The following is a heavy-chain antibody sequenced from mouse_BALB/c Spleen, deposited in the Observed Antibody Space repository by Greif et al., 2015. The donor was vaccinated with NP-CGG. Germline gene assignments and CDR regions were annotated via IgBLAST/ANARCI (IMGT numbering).Heavy chain of an antibody. CDR2: ISSGGST. J-gene: IGHJ1*01. Sequence: EVMLVESGGGLVEPGGSLKLSCAASGFTFSSYAMSWVRQTPEKRLEWVASISSGGSTYYPDSVKGRFTISRDNARNILYLQMSSLRSEDTAMYYCARGRDTTVVRYFDVWGAGTTVTVSS. CDR3: ARGRDTTVVRYFDV. V-gene: IGHV5-6-5*01. CDR1: GFTFSSYA. D-gene: IGHD1-1*01.